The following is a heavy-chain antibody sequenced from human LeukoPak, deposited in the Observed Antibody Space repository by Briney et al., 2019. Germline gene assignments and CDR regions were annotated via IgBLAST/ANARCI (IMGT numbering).Heavy chain of an antibody. V-gene: IGHV4-39*01. J-gene: IGHJ4*02. Sequence: SETLSLTCTVSGGSISSSGYYWGWMRQSPGEGLEWIGNIYYSGITYYNPSLKSRVTISVDTSKNQFSLRLTSVTAADTAVYYCARQTGSGLFILPGGQGTLVTVSS. CDR3: ARQTGSGLFILP. CDR2: IYYSGIT. CDR1: GGSISSSGYY. D-gene: IGHD3/OR15-3a*01.